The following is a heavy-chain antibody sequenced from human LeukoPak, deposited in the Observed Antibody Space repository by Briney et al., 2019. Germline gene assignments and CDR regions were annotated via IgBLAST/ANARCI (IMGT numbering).Heavy chain of an antibody. D-gene: IGHD3-22*01. CDR2: IMPLFGTP. Sequence: GASVKVSCKASGGTFNNYAISWVRQAPGQGPEWMGGIMPLFGTPNYAQKFQGRVTIITDDSTNTAYMELSSLRSEDTAVYYCARDRPPYYYDSSGYFGDAFDIWGQGTMVTVSS. CDR1: GGTFNNYA. V-gene: IGHV1-69*05. J-gene: IGHJ3*02. CDR3: ARDRPPYYYDSSGYFGDAFDI.